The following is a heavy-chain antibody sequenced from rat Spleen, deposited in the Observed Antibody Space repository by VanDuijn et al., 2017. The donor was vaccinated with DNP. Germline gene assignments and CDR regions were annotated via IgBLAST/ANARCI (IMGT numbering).Heavy chain of an antibody. CDR2: INKESGTI. V-gene: IGHV4-2*01. Sequence: EVKLVESGGGLVQPGSSLKLSCAASGFNFNDYWMGWVRQAPGKGLEWIGEINKESGTIIYSPSLKDKFTISRDNGQNTLYLQTSTLGSEDTAIYFCKRGPNYGGDSDYFDYWGQGVMVTVSS. D-gene: IGHD1-11*01. CDR1: GFNFNDYW. CDR3: KRGPNYGGDSDYFDY. J-gene: IGHJ2*01.